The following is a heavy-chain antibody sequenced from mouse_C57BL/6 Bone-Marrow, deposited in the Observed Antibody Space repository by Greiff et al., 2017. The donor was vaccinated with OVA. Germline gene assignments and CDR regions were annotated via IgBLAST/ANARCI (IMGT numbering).Heavy chain of an antibody. V-gene: IGHV14-2*01. Sequence: EVQLQQSGAELVKPGASVKLSCTASGFNINDYYMHWVKQGTEQGLEWIGSIDPEDGETKYAPKFQGKVTITADTSSNTAYLQRSSLTSEDTAVYYCAPRLGRGYFDVWGTGTTVTVSS. CDR1: GFNINDYY. J-gene: IGHJ1*03. CDR3: APRLGRGYFDV. D-gene: IGHD4-1*01. CDR2: IDPEDGET.